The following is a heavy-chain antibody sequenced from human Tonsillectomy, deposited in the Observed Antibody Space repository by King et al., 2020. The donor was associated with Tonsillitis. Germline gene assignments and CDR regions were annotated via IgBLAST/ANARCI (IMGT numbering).Heavy chain of an antibody. D-gene: IGHD6-13*01. CDR2: IYYSGST. V-gene: IGHV4-59*08. Sequence: QMQESGPGLVKPSETLSLTCTVSGGSISSYYWSWIRQPPGKGLEWIGYIYYSGSTNYNPSLKSRVTISVDTSKNQFSLKLSSVTAADPAVYYCARHVIAGIAEADFDYWGQGTLVTVSS. CDR1: GGSISSYY. CDR3: ARHVIAGIAEADFDY. J-gene: IGHJ4*02.